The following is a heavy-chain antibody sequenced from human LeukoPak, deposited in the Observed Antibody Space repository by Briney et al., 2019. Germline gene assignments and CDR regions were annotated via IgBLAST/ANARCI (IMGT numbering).Heavy chain of an antibody. CDR1: GGSISSYY. J-gene: IGHJ4*02. V-gene: IGHV4-4*09. D-gene: IGHD1-26*01. CDR3: ARRVVGATRSVYFDY. Sequence: PSETLSLTCTVSGGSISSYYWSWIRQPPGKGLEWIGYIYTSGSTNYNPSLKGRVTISVDTSKNQFSLKLSSVTAADTAVYYCARRVVGATRSVYFDYWGQGTLVTVSS. CDR2: IYTSGST.